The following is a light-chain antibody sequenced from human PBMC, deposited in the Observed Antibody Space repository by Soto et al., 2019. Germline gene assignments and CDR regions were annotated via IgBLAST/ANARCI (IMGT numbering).Light chain of an antibody. V-gene: IGKV3-15*01. CDR1: HSVRSD. CDR2: DAS. CDR3: QQYNNWPPWT. J-gene: IGKJ1*01. Sequence: EIVMTQSPATLSVSPGERATLSCRASHSVRSDLAWYQQKPGQSPRLLIFDASTRATGIPARFSGSGSGTEFTLTISNLQSEDFAVYYCQQYNNWPPWTFGQGTKVEIK.